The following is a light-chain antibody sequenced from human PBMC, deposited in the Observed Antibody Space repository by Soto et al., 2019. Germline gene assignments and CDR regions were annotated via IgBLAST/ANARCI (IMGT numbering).Light chain of an antibody. J-gene: IGKJ5*01. CDR1: QSVSSN. Sequence: EIVMTQSPATLSVSPGVRATLSCRASQSVSSNLAWYQQKPGQAPRLLIYGASTRATGIPARFSGSGSGTEFTLTISSLQSEDFAVYYCQQFNNWPPPITFGQGTRLEIK. CDR3: QQFNNWPPPIT. CDR2: GAS. V-gene: IGKV3-15*01.